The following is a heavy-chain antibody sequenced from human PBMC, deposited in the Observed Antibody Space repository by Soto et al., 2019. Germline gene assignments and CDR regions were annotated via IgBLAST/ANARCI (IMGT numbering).Heavy chain of an antibody. Sequence: QVQLVQSGAEVKKPGSSVKVSCKASGGTFSSYAISWVRQAPGQGLEWMGGIIPIFGTANYAQKFQGRVXIXAXXSTSTAYMELSSLRSEDTAVYYCATAHDYYYGMDVWGQGTTVTVSS. CDR3: ATAHDYYYGMDV. CDR2: IIPIFGTA. V-gene: IGHV1-69*12. CDR1: GGTFSSYA. J-gene: IGHJ6*02.